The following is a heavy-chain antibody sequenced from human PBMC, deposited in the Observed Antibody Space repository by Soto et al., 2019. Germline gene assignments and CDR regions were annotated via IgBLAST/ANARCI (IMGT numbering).Heavy chain of an antibody. CDR3: ASSHCGGDCYSYYYGMDV. CDR1: GYTFTSYA. Sequence: ASVKVSCKASGYTFTSYAMHWVRQAPGQRLEWMGWINAGNGNTKYSQKFQGRVTITRDTSASTAYMELSSLRSEDTAVYYCASSHCGGDCYSYYYGMDVWGQGTTVTVSS. J-gene: IGHJ6*02. V-gene: IGHV1-3*01. CDR2: INAGNGNT. D-gene: IGHD2-21*02.